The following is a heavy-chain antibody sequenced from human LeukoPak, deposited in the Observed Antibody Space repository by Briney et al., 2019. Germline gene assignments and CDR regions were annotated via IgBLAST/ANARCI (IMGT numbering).Heavy chain of an antibody. CDR3: ARDVEGGTFDI. V-gene: IGHV3-7*05. CDR1: GFTFSRFW. CDR2: IDQSGGRN. D-gene: IGHD3-16*01. Sequence: GGSLRLSCAASGFTFSRFWMNWVRQAPGGGLEWVANIDQSGGRNNYVDSVKGRFTISRDNAKNSLFLEMSSLRADDTAVYFCARDVEGGTFDIWGQGTTVTVSS. J-gene: IGHJ3*02.